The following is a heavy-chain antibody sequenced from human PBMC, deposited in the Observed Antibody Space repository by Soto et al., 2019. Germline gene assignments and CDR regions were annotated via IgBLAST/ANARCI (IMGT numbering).Heavy chain of an antibody. CDR1: GFTFTSSA. CDR2: IVVNSGNT. CDR3: AADWHYGSGSYYAYYYGMDV. Sequence: QMQLVQSGPEVKKPGTSVKVSCKASGFTFTSSAMQWVRQARGQRLEWIGWIVVNSGNTNYAQKFQERVTITRDMSTSAVYMELRSLRSEDTAVYYCAADWHYGSGSYYAYYYGMDVWGQGTTVTVSS. D-gene: IGHD3-10*01. J-gene: IGHJ6*02. V-gene: IGHV1-58*02.